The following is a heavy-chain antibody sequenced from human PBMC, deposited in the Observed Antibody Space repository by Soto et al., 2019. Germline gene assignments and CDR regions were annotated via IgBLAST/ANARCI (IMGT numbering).Heavy chain of an antibody. CDR3: ARSPYYYDSSGYPRKRASNMP. CDR1: GGSFSGYY. J-gene: IGHJ4*02. Sequence: SETLSLTCAVYGGSFSGYYWSWIRQPPGKGPEWIGEINHSGSTNYNPSLKSRVTISVDTSKNQFSLKLSSVTAADTAVYYCARSPYYYDSSGYPRKRASNMPWGQGTLVTVSS. CDR2: INHSGST. V-gene: IGHV4-34*01. D-gene: IGHD3-22*01.